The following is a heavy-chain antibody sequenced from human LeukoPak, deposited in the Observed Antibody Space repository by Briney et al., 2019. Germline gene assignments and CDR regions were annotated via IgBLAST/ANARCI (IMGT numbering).Heavy chain of an antibody. CDR1: GFTFSSYH. V-gene: IGHV3-48*01. J-gene: IGHJ5*02. Sequence: PGGSLRLSCAASGFTFSSYHMNWVRQAPGKGREWVSYISSSSSTIFYTDSVKGRFTIYRDNAKNSLYLQMNSLRAEDTAVYYCARDGTDILTGYLPNWFDPWGQGTLVTVSS. CDR3: ARDGTDILTGYLPNWFDP. CDR2: ISSSSSTI. D-gene: IGHD3-9*01.